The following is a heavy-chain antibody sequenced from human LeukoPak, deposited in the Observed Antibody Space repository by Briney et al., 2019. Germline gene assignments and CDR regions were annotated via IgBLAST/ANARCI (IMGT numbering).Heavy chain of an antibody. Sequence: NPGGSLRLSCAASGLTFSYAWMSWVRQAPGKGLEWVGRIKSKTDGGATDHAEPVIGRFTISRDDSKNTLYLQMNSLKIEDTAVYYCTTDVSWGQGTMVTVSS. CDR1: GLTFSYAW. J-gene: IGHJ3*01. CDR3: TTDVS. D-gene: IGHD3-16*01. V-gene: IGHV3-15*01. CDR2: IKSKTDGGAT.